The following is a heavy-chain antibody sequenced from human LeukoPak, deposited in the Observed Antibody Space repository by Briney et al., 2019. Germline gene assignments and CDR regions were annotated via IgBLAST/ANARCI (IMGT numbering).Heavy chain of an antibody. CDR1: GYTFTGYY. V-gene: IGHV1-2*02. J-gene: IGHJ6*02. CDR2: INPNSGGT. Sequence: ASVKVSCKASGYTFTGYYMHRVRQAPGQGLEWMGWINPNSGGTNYAQKFQGRVTMTRDTSISTAYMELSRLRSDDTAVYYCARSLAGGSYSYYYYYYGMDVWGQGTTVTVSS. CDR3: ARSLAGGSYSYYYYYYGMDV. D-gene: IGHD1-26*01.